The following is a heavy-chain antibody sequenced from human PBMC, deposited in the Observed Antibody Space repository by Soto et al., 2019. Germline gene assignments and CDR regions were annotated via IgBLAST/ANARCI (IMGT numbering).Heavy chain of an antibody. J-gene: IGHJ6*02. V-gene: IGHV1-69*13. Sequence: PSVKVSCKASGGTFSSYAISWVRQAPGQGLEWMGGIIPIFGTANYAQKFQGRVTITADESTSTAYMELSSLRSEDTAVYYCARGRPDYDFWSGHYYGMDVWGQGTTVTVSS. CDR3: ARGRPDYDFWSGHYYGMDV. D-gene: IGHD3-3*01. CDR1: GGTFSSYA. CDR2: IIPIFGTA.